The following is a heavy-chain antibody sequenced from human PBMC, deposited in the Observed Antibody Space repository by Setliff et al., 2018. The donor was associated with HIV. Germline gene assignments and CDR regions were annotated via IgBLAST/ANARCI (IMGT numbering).Heavy chain of an antibody. CDR1: GASISSSSHH. CDR2: IYYTGST. Sequence: SETLSLTCTVSGASISSSSHHWAWIRQPPGKGLEYIGNIYYTGSTHHNPSLESRVATSVDTSKNQFSLKLSSVTAADTAVYYCARVPTNPDFYYYYMDVWGKGTTVTAP. CDR3: ARVPTNPDFYYYYMDV. V-gene: IGHV4-39*01. J-gene: IGHJ6*03.